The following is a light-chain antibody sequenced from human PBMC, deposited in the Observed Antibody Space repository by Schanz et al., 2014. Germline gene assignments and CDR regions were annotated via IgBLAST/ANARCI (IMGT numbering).Light chain of an antibody. CDR2: DVS. V-gene: IGLV2-23*02. J-gene: IGLJ2*01. CDR1: SSDVGSYNL. Sequence: QSALTQPASVSGSPGQSITISCTGTSSDVGSYNLVSWYQQHPGKAPKVMIYDVSHRPSGVSNRFSGSKSGNTASLTISGLQAEDEADYYCSSYAGSSTFVVFGGGTKLTVL. CDR3: SSYAGSSTFVV.